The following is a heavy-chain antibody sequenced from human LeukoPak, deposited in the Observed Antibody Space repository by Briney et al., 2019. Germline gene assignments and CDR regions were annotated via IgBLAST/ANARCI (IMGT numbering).Heavy chain of an antibody. V-gene: IGHV3-66*02. CDR1: EFSVGSNY. D-gene: IGHD2/OR15-2a*01. CDR2: IYSGGST. J-gene: IGHJ4*02. CDR3: ANTLSTSPFDY. Sequence: GGSLRLSCAASEFSVGSNYMTWVRQAPGKGLEWVSLIYSGGSTYYADSVKGRFTISRDNSKNTLYLQMNSLRAEDTAVYYCANTLSTSPFDYWGQGTLVTVSS.